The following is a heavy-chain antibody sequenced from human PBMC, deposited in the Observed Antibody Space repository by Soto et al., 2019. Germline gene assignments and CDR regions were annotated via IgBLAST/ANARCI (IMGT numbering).Heavy chain of an antibody. CDR2: ISNYNRNT. D-gene: IGHD6-6*01. CDR3: ARGGSASDFDL. Sequence: ASVKVSCKPSGFTFTNYGINWVRQAPGQGLEWMAWISNYNRNTNYAQKFQGRVTVTTDTSTTTGYMELRSLRYDDTAVYYCARGGSASDFDLWGQGTLVTVSS. CDR1: GFTFTNYG. J-gene: IGHJ4*02. V-gene: IGHV1-18*01.